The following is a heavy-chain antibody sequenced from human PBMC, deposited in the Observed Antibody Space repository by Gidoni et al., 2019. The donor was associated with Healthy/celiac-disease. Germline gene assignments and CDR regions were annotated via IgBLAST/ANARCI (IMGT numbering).Heavy chain of an antibody. D-gene: IGHD5-12*01. CDR3: ASGRGYSGYGRVY. V-gene: IGHV3-53*04. CDR1: GFPVSSNY. CDR2: IYSGGST. J-gene: IGHJ4*02. Sequence: EVQLVESGGGLVQPGGSLSLPCAASGFPVSSNYMSWVRQAPGKGLEWVSVIYSGGSTYYADSVKGRFTISRHNSKNTLYLQMNSLRAEDTAVYYCASGRGYSGYGRVYWGQGTLVTVSS.